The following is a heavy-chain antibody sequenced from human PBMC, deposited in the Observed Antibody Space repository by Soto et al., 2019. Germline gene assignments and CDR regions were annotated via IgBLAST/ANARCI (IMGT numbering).Heavy chain of an antibody. CDR2: VYYSGST. D-gene: IGHD1-1*01. Sequence: SETLSLTCTVSGGSVSSGDYYWSWIRQPPGKGLQWIGYVYYSGSTDYNPSLKSRVTISVDTSKNQFSLKLTSVTVADTAVYYCARERTGDPTFYDYWGQGTLVTVSS. J-gene: IGHJ4*02. CDR3: ARERTGDPTFYDY. CDR1: GGSVSSGDYY. V-gene: IGHV4-61*08.